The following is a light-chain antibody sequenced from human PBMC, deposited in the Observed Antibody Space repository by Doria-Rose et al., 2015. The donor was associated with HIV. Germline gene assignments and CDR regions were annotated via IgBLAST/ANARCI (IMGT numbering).Light chain of an antibody. V-gene: IGKV4-1*01. J-gene: IGKJ3*01. CDR3: QQYYDTPS. CDR2: WAS. Sequence: TQSPESLGMSLGERATLNCKSNQSLLYTSTNYLAWYQQKPGQPPKLLIYWASTRQSGVPARFSGCGSGTDCTLTSSSLEAEDVAVYYCQQYYDTPSFGPGTTVDIK. CDR1: QSLLYTSTNY.